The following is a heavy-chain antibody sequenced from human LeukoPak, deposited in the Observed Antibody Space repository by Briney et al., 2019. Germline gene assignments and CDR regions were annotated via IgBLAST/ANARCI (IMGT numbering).Heavy chain of an antibody. D-gene: IGHD5-24*01. CDR1: GFTFSDHY. V-gene: IGHV3-72*01. J-gene: IGHJ3*02. Sequence: PGGSPRLSCAVSGFTFSDHYMDWVRQAPGKGLEWVARSRSKAQSYSTEYAASVKGRFTISRDDSKDLLYLQMNSLKTEDTAVYYCAREGRDAYNYAFDTWGQGTMVTVSS. CDR3: AREGRDAYNYAFDT. CDR2: SRSKAQSYST.